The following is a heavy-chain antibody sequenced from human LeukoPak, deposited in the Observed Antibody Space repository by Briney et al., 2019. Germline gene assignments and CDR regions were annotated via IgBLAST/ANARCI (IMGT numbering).Heavy chain of an antibody. CDR1: GYTFTSYG. D-gene: IGHD2-2*01. CDR2: ISGYNGNT. J-gene: IGHJ4*02. V-gene: IGHV1-18*01. Sequence: ASVKVSCKASGYTFTSYGISWVRQAPGQGLEWMGWISGYNGNTNYSQKLRGRVTMTTHTSKSTAYMELRSLRSDDTAVYYCAREGYCNSTSCYRPFDYWGQGTLVTVSS. CDR3: AREGYCNSTSCYRPFDY.